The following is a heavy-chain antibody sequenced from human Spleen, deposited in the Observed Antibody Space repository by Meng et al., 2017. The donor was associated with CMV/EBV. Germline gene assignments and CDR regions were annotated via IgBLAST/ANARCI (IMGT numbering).Heavy chain of an antibody. Sequence: GSLRLSCAVYGGSFNGYYWTWIRQPPGKGLEWIGYIFYNGNTNYNASLKSRVTISVDTSKNQFSLKLTSVTAADTAVYYCASGYGGNPGTNNYWGQGTRVTVSS. V-gene: IGHV4-59*12. CDR1: GGSFNGYY. J-gene: IGHJ4*02. CDR3: ASGYGGNPGTNNY. D-gene: IGHD4-23*01. CDR2: IFYNGNT.